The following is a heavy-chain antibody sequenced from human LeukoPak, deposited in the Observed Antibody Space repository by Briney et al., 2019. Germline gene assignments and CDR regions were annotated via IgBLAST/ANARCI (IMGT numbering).Heavy chain of an antibody. V-gene: IGHV3-66*01. D-gene: IGHD6-13*01. Sequence: PGRSLRLSCAASGFTFSSYAMSWVRQAPGKGLEWVSVIYSGGSTYYADSVKGRFTISRDNSKNTLYLQMNSLRAEDTAVYYCARDYIGAIAAAKVGFVESGLTRRGLDYWGQGTLVTVSS. CDR2: IYSGGST. J-gene: IGHJ4*02. CDR3: ARDYIGAIAAAKVGFVESGLTRRGLDY. CDR1: GFTFSSYA.